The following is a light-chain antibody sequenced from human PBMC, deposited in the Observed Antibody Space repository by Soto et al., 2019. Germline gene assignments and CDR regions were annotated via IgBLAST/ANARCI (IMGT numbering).Light chain of an antibody. CDR2: GAS. J-gene: IGKJ2*01. V-gene: IGKV3-20*01. Sequence: EVVLTQSPNTLSLSPGERATLSCWASQSLRSSYLAWYQRKPGQAPRLLMFGASRRATGIPDRFNGSGSGTDFILTLSRLEPADVAVYYCQQHCTSPYTFGQGTLLEIK. CDR1: QSLRSSY. CDR3: QQHCTSPYT.